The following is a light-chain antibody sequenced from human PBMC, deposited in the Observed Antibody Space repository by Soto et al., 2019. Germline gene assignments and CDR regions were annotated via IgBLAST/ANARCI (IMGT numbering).Light chain of an antibody. CDR3: QQSYSPPPIT. Sequence: DIQMTQSPSSLSASVGDRVTITCRASQSIGKFLNWYQQKPGKAPTLLIYAASSLQSGVPSRFSGSGSGTDFTLTISSLQPEDFETYYCQQSYSPPPITFGQGTRLEIK. CDR1: QSIGKF. V-gene: IGKV1-39*01. CDR2: AAS. J-gene: IGKJ5*01.